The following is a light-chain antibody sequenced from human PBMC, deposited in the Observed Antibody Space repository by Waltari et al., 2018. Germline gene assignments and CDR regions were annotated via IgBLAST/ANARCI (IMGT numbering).Light chain of an antibody. J-gene: IGLJ3*02. Sequence: QSVLTQPPSASGTPGQRVTISCSGSSPNIGGNIVNWYQQPPETAPTLLIYSDNQRPSGVPDRFSGSKSGTSASLASSGLQSEDEADYYCTAWDDSLGGWMFGGGTKLTVL. CDR3: TAWDDSLGGWM. CDR1: SPNIGGNI. CDR2: SDN. V-gene: IGLV1-44*01.